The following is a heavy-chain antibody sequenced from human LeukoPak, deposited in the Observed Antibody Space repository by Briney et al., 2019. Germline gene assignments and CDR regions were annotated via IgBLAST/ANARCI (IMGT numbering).Heavy chain of an antibody. CDR2: IYYSGST. D-gene: IGHD3-22*01. CDR1: GGSISSYY. J-gene: IGHJ4*02. V-gene: IGHV4-59*01. Sequence: PSETLSLTCTVSGGSISSYYWSWIRQPPGKGLEWIGYIYYSGSTNYNPSLKSRVTISVDTSKNQFSLKLSSVTAADTAVYYCARGRLDSSGYWHLSGSYYFDYWGQGTLVTVPS. CDR3: ARGRLDSSGYWHLSGSYYFDY.